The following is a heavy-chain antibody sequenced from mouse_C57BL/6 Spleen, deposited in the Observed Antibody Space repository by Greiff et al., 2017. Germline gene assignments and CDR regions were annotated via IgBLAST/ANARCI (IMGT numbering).Heavy chain of an antibody. J-gene: IGHJ2*01. CDR3: ARFDYDKDGYFDY. D-gene: IGHD2-4*01. CDR1: GYTFTDYY. CDR2: INPYNGGT. Sequence: VQLQQSGPVLVKPGASVKMSCKASGYTFTDYYMNWVKQSHGKSLEWIGVINPYNGGTSYNQKFKGKATLTVDKSSSTAYMELNSLTSEDSAVYYCARFDYDKDGYFDYWGQGTTLTVSS. V-gene: IGHV1-19*01.